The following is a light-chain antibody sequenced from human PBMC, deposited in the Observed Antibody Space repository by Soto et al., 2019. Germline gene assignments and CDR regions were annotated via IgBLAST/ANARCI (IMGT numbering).Light chain of an antibody. J-gene: IGKJ4*01. Sequence: ILFALSPVPLFLSPGASATPSCRSSQSVSSSSLAWYHQNPGQAHRLLIYEAYSRATGIPDRFSGSGSGTDFTLPISRLEPEDFAVYYCQQYNNWPLTFGGGTKVDIK. V-gene: IGKV3D-20*02. CDR2: EAY. CDR1: QSVSSSS. CDR3: QQYNNWPLT.